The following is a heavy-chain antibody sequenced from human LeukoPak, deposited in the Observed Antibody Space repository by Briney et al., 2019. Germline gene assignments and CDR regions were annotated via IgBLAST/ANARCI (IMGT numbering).Heavy chain of an antibody. J-gene: IGHJ4*02. Sequence: SVPLSLTCTVSGGSISSYYWSWIRQPPGRGLEWIGYIYYSGSTNYNASLKSPVTISADTSKNQFSLKLRSATAADTAVYYCARVTGYVIEDYFDYWGQGTLVTVSS. CDR3: ARVTGYVIEDYFDY. D-gene: IGHD3-22*01. CDR1: GGSISSYY. CDR2: IYYSGST. V-gene: IGHV4-59*01.